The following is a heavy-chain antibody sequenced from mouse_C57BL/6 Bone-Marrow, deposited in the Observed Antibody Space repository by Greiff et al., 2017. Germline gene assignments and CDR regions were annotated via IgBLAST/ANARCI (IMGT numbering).Heavy chain of an antibody. J-gene: IGHJ3*01. CDR3: ARRIYDGYYWFAY. Sequence: QVQLQQSGAELVKPGASVKISCKASGYAFSSYWMNWVKQRPGKGLEWIGQIYPGDGDTNYNGKFKGKATLTADKSSSTAYMQLSSLTSEDSAVYFCARRIYDGYYWFAYWGQGTLVTVSA. CDR2: IYPGDGDT. D-gene: IGHD2-3*01. V-gene: IGHV1-80*01. CDR1: GYAFSSYW.